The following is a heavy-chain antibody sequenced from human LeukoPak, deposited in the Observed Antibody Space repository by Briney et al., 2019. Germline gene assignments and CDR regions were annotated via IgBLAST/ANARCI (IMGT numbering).Heavy chain of an antibody. V-gene: IGHV4-39*01. CDR1: GGSISSRSYF. J-gene: IGHJ4*02. CDR2: IFYSVNT. Sequence: SETLSLTCNVSGGSISSRSYFWGWIRQPPGKGLEWIGSIFYSVNTYSNPSLRSRVTFSVDTSKNQFSLKLSSVTAADTAVYFCTRPTSRVWELDQWGQGTLVTVSS. D-gene: IGHD1-26*01. CDR3: TRPTSRVWELDQ.